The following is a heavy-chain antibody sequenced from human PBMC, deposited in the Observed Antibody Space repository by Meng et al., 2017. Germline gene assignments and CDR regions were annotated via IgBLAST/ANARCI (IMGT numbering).Heavy chain of an antibody. CDR3: ARDTVEAYCGGDCCPLGY. CDR2: INHSGST. D-gene: IGHD2-21*02. CDR1: GGSFSGYY. V-gene: IGHV4-34*01. Sequence: QVQVLQWVEGLLKPSETLSLTCAVYGGSFSGYYWSWIRQPPGKGLEWIGEINHSGSTNYNPSLKSRVTISVDTSKNQFSLKLSSVTAADTAVYYCARDTVEAYCGGDCCPLGYWGQGTLVTVSS. J-gene: IGHJ4*02.